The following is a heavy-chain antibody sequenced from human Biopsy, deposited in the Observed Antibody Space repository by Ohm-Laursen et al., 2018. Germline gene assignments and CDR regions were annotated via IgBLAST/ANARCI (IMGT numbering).Heavy chain of an antibody. V-gene: IGHV4-4*09. J-gene: IGHJ6*02. Sequence: TLSLTCTVSGVSITAYYWSWIRQPPGKGLECIGNIHHSGSTNNNPSLKSRLTISVDTSKNHFSLKLSSVTAADTAVYYCARMDCSGGSCHYYSYGMDVWGQGTAVTVSS. D-gene: IGHD2-15*01. CDR3: ARMDCSGGSCHYYSYGMDV. CDR2: IHHSGST. CDR1: GVSITAYY.